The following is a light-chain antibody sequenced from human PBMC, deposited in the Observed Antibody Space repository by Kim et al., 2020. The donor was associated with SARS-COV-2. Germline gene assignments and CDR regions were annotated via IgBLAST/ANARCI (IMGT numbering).Light chain of an antibody. CDR2: DAS. Sequence: DIQMTQSPSTLSASIGDRVTITCRASQDVSTWLAWYQQKPGKAPKLLIYDASTVESGVRSRFSGSGSGTEFTLTISSLQPDDFATYYCQHQARYAITFGQGTRLEIK. CDR3: QHQARYAIT. V-gene: IGKV1-5*01. CDR1: QDVSTW. J-gene: IGKJ5*01.